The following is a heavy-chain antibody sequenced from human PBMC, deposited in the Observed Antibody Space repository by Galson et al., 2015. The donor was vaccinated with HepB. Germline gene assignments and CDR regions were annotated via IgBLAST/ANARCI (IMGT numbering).Heavy chain of an antibody. D-gene: IGHD4-11*01. CDR2: IYNNGDT. CDR1: GFIVSDNY. Sequence: LRLSCAASGFIVSDNYMSWVRQAPGKGLEWVSVIYNNGDTYYADSVKGRFTISRDNSKNTVYLQMNSLRAEDTAMYYCARGYSKSWFSGLGYWGQGALVTVSS. V-gene: IGHV3-53*01. CDR3: ARGYSKSWFSGLGY. J-gene: IGHJ4*02.